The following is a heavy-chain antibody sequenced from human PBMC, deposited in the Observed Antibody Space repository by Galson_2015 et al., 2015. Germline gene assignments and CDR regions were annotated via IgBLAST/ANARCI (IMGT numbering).Heavy chain of an antibody. CDR1: GGTFSSYT. J-gene: IGHJ5*02. D-gene: IGHD2-2*01. CDR2: IIPILGIA. Sequence: SVKVSCKASGGTFSSYTISWVRQAPGQGLEWMGRIIPILGIANYAQKFQGRVTITADKSTSTAYMELSSLRSEDTAVYYCARRVPAVPYNWFDPWGQGTLVTVSP. CDR3: ARRVPAVPYNWFDP. V-gene: IGHV1-69*02.